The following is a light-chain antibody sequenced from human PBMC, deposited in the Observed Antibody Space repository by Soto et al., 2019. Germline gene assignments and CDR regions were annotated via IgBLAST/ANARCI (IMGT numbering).Light chain of an antibody. CDR2: DAS. V-gene: IGKV3-11*01. CDR3: QQRSNWPWT. CDR1: QYINTR. Sequence: EIVLTQSPATLSSFPCDRVTLSCRASQYINTRLAWYQHRPGQAPRLLIYDASNRATGIPARFSGSGSGTDFTLTISSLEPEDFAVYYCQQRSNWPWTFGQGTKVDIK. J-gene: IGKJ1*01.